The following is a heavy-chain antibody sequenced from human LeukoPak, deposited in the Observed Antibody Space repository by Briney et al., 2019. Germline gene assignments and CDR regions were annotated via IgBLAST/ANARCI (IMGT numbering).Heavy chain of an antibody. CDR3: AKDAAGPEY. CDR1: GLTFSSYS. Sequence: GGSLRLSCAVSGLTFSSYSMSWVRQAPGEGLYWVSGISASGSGTYYADSLKGRFTISRDNSKNTLYLQMNNLRVEDTAVYYCAKDAAGPEYWGQGTLVTVST. CDR2: ISASGSGT. V-gene: IGHV3-23*01. J-gene: IGHJ4*02. D-gene: IGHD6-13*01.